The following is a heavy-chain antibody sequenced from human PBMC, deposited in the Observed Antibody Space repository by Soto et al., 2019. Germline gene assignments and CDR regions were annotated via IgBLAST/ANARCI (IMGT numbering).Heavy chain of an antibody. CDR2: IIPIFGTA. CDR1: GGTFSSYA. J-gene: IGHJ5*02. Sequence: GASVKVSCKASGGTFSSYAISWVRQAPGQGLEWMGGIIPIFGTANYAQKFQGRVTITADESTSTAYMELSSLRSEDTAVYYCARTFKPYIVVVPAATANNWFDPWGQGTLVTVSS. CDR3: ARTFKPYIVVVPAATANNWFDP. D-gene: IGHD2-2*01. V-gene: IGHV1-69*13.